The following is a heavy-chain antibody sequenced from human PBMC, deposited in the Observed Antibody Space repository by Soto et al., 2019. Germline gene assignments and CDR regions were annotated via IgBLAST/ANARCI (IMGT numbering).Heavy chain of an antibody. CDR2: ITPSGRTP. V-gene: IGHV3-23*01. Sequence: VNLLETGGGLVQPGGSLRLSCAASGFTFSNFAMSWVRQAPGRGLEWVSEITPSGRTPSYADSVKGRFTISKDESKNTLYLQMNSLRAVDPALYYCAKVYFGESDGFAVWGQGTMVTVSS. CDR3: AKVYFGESDGFAV. CDR1: GFTFSNFA. J-gene: IGHJ3*01. D-gene: IGHD3-16*01.